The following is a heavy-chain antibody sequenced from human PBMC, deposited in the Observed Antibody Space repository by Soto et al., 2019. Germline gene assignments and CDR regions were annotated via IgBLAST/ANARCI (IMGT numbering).Heavy chain of an antibody. D-gene: IGHD1-26*01. CDR2: ISSNGGST. CDR3: VKVPQVGSAP. V-gene: IGHV3-64D*08. Sequence: TGGLKRHSSCASGLTFVGLAMHWIRQAPGKGLKYVSAISSNGGSTYYADPVKGRFTISRDNSKNTLYLQMSSLRAEDTAVYYCVKVPQVGSAPWVQGTLVTVTS. J-gene: IGHJ5*02. CDR1: GLTFVGLA.